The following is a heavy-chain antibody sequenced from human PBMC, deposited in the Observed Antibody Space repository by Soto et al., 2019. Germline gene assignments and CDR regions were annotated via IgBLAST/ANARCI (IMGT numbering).Heavy chain of an antibody. J-gene: IGHJ4*02. CDR2: TRNKANGYTI. Sequence: PGGSLRLSCAASGFTLSDYYMDWVRQAPGKGLEWVGRTRNKANGYTIEYAASVKGRFTISRDDSKNSLYLQMNSLKTEDTAVYYCAREAAIPGVLTFDYWGRGT. CDR1: GFTLSDYY. V-gene: IGHV3-72*01. CDR3: AREAAIPGVLTFDY. D-gene: IGHD2-2*02.